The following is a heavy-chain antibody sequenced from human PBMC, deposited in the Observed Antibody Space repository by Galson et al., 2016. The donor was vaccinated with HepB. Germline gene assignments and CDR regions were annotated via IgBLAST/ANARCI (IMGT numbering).Heavy chain of an antibody. D-gene: IGHD1-26*01. CDR1: GFSLSTSGVG. CDR3: APKPLGDTRLDY. CDR2: IYWSGDN. Sequence: PALVKPTQTLTLTCTFSGFSLSTSGVGVGWIRQPPGKALEWLALIYWSGDNRYSPSLKSRLTLTKDTSKNQVVLTMTNMDPVDTAKYFCAPKPLGDTRLDYWGQGTLVTVSS. V-gene: IGHV2-5*01. J-gene: IGHJ4*02.